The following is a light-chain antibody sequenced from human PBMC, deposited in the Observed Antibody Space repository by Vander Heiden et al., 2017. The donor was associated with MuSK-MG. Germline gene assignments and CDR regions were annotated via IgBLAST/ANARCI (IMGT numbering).Light chain of an antibody. CDR1: QSISSY. CDR3: QQSYSTIT. V-gene: IGKV1-39*01. J-gene: IGKJ3*01. Sequence: DIHMTQSPSSLSASVGARVTITCRASQSISSYLNWYQQKPGKAPKLMIYAASRGKSGDACSFSGSGSAKDFTLTSRRRQLEDFADYYGQQSYSTITFGQGTKVDIK. CDR2: AAS.